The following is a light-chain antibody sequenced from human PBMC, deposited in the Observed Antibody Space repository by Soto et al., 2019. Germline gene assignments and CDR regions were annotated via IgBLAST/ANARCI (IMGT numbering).Light chain of an antibody. CDR1: SSNIGAGYD. CDR3: QSYDSSLSGFYV. V-gene: IGLV1-40*01. CDR2: GNS. Sequence: QSVLTQPPSVSGAPRQRVTISCTGSSSNIGAGYDVHWYQQLPGTAPKLLIYGNSNRPSGVPDRFSGSKSGTSASLAITGLQADYEADYYSQSYDSSLSGFYVFGTGTKVAVL. J-gene: IGLJ1*01.